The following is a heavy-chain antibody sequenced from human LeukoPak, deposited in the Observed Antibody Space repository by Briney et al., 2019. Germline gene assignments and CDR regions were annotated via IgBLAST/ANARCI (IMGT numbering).Heavy chain of an antibody. CDR1: GFTFSSYS. Sequence: GGSLRLSCAASGFTFSSYSMNWVRQAPGKGLEWVSSISSSSSYIYYADSVKGRFTISRDNAKNSLYLQMSSLRAEDTAVYYCARVSGYGDIVVVVAATPEYYFDYWGQGTLVTVSS. CDR3: ARVSGYGDIVVVVAATPEYYFDY. J-gene: IGHJ4*02. D-gene: IGHD2-15*01. V-gene: IGHV3-21*01. CDR2: ISSSSSYI.